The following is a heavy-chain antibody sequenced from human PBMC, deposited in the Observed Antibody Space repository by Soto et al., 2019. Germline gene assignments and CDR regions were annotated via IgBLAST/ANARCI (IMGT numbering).Heavy chain of an antibody. Sequence: EVQLVESGGGLVQPGRSLRLSCAASGFTFDDYAMHWVRQAPGKGLEWVSGISWNSGSIGYADSVKGRFTISRDNAKNSLYLQMNSLRAEDTALYYCAKDQLRVPAAMFNYMDVWGKGTTVTVSS. J-gene: IGHJ6*03. D-gene: IGHD2-2*01. CDR2: ISWNSGSI. CDR3: AKDQLRVPAAMFNYMDV. V-gene: IGHV3-9*01. CDR1: GFTFDDYA.